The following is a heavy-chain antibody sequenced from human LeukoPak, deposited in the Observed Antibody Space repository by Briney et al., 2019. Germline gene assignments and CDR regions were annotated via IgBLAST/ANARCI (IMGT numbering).Heavy chain of an antibody. CDR2: ISGSGGST. Sequence: GGSLRLSCAASGFTFSSYGMSWVRQAPGKGLEWVSAISGSGGSTYYAGSVKGRFTISRDNSKNTLYLQMNSLRAEDTAVYYCAKDGETYYYGSGNYFDYWGQGTLVTVSS. D-gene: IGHD3-10*01. V-gene: IGHV3-23*01. CDR3: AKDGETYYYGSGNYFDY. J-gene: IGHJ4*02. CDR1: GFTFSSYG.